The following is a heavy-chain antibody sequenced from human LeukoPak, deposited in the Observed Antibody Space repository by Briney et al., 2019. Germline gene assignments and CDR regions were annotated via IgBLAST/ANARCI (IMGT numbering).Heavy chain of an antibody. J-gene: IGHJ6*02. D-gene: IGHD2-21*01. Sequence: GGSLTLSCAVSGITLSRFAMCWVRQAPGKGLEWVSAISGGADATYYADSVRGRFSVSRDNSKNTLDLQMDSLRAEDTAVYYCAKMIGLELTNYGMDVWGQGTTVTVSS. CDR1: GITLSRFA. CDR3: AKMIGLELTNYGMDV. V-gene: IGHV3-23*01. CDR2: ISGGADAT.